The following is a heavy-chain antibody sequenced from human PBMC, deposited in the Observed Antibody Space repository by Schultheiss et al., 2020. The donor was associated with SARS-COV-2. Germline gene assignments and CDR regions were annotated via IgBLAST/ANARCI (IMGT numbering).Heavy chain of an antibody. Sequence: SETLSLTCAVYGGSFSGYYWSWIRQPPGKGLEWIGEINHSGSTNYNPSLKSRVTISVDTSKNQFSLKLSSVTAADTAVYYCARHPSSGLDYWGQGTLVTVYS. CDR2: INHSGST. V-gene: IGHV4-34*01. CDR3: ARHPSSGLDY. CDR1: GGSFSGYY. J-gene: IGHJ4*02. D-gene: IGHD6-19*01.